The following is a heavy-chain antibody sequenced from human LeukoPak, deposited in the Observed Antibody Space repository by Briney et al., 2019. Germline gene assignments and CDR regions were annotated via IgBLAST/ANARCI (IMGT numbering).Heavy chain of an antibody. CDR3: ARYPDDYGDPYGFDY. D-gene: IGHD4-17*01. CDR1: GGSISSSSYY. Sequence: PSETLSLTCTVSGGSISSSSYYWGWIRQPPGKGLEWIGSIYYSGSTYYNPSLKSRVTISVDTSKNQFSLKLSSVTAADTAVYYCARYPDDYGDPYGFDYWGQGTLVTVSS. J-gene: IGHJ4*02. V-gene: IGHV4-39*07. CDR2: IYYSGST.